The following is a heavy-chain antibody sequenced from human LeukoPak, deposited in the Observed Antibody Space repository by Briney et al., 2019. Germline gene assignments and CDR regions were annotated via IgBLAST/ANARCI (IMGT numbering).Heavy chain of an antibody. CDR1: GFTFSSYA. CDR3: ANWIGSSSRDY. CDR2: ISGSGGST. D-gene: IGHD6-6*01. Sequence: GGSLRLSCAASGFTFSSYAMSWVRQAPGKGLEWVSAISGSGGSTYYADSVRGRFTISRDNSNNALYLQMDSLRAEDTAVYYCANWIGSSSRDYWGQGTLVTVSS. V-gene: IGHV3-23*01. J-gene: IGHJ4*02.